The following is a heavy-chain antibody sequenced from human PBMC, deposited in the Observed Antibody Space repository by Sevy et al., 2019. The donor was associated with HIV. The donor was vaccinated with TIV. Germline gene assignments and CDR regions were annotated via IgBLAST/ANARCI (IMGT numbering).Heavy chain of an antibody. J-gene: IGHJ5*02. D-gene: IGHD3-10*01. CDR3: ARSLGNYYGSGTYQEDWFDP. V-gene: IGHV3-21*01. Sequence: GGSLRLSCAASGFTFSIYTMNWVRQAPGKGLEWVSSISSSSSYIYYTDSVKGRFSISRDNPKNALFLQRNSLRAEDTAVYYCARSLGNYYGSGTYQEDWFDPWGQGTLVTVSS. CDR1: GFTFSIYT. CDR2: ISSSSSYI.